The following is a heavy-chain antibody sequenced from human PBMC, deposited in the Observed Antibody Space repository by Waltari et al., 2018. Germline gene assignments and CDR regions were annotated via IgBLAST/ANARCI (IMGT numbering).Heavy chain of an antibody. J-gene: IGHJ4*02. Sequence: QVQLVQSGAEVNKPGSSVKVSCKASACTFSRYAICWMRQATGQGLEWMGGIIPILGIANYAQKFQGRVTITADESTSTAYMELSSLRSEDTAVYYCARAGDNWNYVSEGFDYCGQGTLVTVSS. D-gene: IGHD1-7*01. CDR1: ACTFSRYA. CDR2: IIPILGIA. V-gene: IGHV1-69*04. CDR3: ARAGDNWNYVSEGFDY.